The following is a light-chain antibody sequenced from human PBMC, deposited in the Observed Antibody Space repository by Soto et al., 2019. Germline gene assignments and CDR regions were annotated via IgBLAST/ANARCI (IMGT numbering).Light chain of an antibody. CDR2: AAF. CDR3: QQLKSYPLT. Sequence: DIQLTQSPSFLSASVGDRVTITCRASQGISSDLAWYQQKPGKVPKLLIYAAFTLRSGVPSRFSGGRSGAEFTLTISSLQPEDFATYYCQQLKSYPLTFGGGTKVEI. V-gene: IGKV1-9*01. CDR1: QGISSD. J-gene: IGKJ4*01.